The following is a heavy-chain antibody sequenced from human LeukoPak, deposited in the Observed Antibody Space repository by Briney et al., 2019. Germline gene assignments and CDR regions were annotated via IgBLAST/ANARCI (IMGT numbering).Heavy chain of an antibody. CDR2: ISAYNGNT. CDR1: GYTSTSYG. D-gene: IGHD2-2*01. J-gene: IGHJ4*02. V-gene: IGHV1-18*01. Sequence: ASVKVSCKASGYTSTSYGISWVRQAPGQGLEWMGWISAYNGNTNYAQKLQGRVTMTTDTSTSTAYMELRSLRSDDTAVYYCARVGGGYQLLPTDYWGQGTLVTVSS. CDR3: ARVGGGYQLLPTDY.